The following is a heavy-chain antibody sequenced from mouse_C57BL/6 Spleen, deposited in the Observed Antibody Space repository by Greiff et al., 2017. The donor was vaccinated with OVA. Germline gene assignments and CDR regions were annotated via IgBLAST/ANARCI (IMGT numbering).Heavy chain of an antibody. CDR3: ARGYSNYLYYFDY. Sequence: QVHVKQPGAELVKPGASVKLSCKASGYTFTSYWMHWVKQRPGQGLEWIGMIHPNSGSTNYNEKFKSKATLTVDKSSSTAYMQLSSLTSEDSAVYYCARGYSNYLYYFDYWGQGTTLTVSS. J-gene: IGHJ2*01. CDR2: IHPNSGST. V-gene: IGHV1-64*01. CDR1: GYTFTSYW. D-gene: IGHD2-5*01.